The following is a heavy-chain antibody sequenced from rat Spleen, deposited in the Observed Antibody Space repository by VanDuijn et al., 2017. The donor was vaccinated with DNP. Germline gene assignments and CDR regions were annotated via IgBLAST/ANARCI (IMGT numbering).Heavy chain of an antibody. J-gene: IGHJ4*01. CDR1: GFSLTSYG. CDR3: TRSRIIRGPGIMDA. Sequence: QVQLKESGPGLVQPSQTLSLTCTVSGFSLTSYGVSWVRQPPGKGLECIAKISSGGSTYYNSALKSRLSISRDTSKSQVFLQMTSLQTEDTAIYFCTRSRIIRGPGIMDAWGQGTSVTVSS. CDR2: ISSGGST. V-gene: IGHV2S8*01. D-gene: IGHD4-3*01.